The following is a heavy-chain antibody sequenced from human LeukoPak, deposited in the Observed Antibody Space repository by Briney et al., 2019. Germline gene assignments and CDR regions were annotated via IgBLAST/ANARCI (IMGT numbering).Heavy chain of an antibody. CDR1: GFTCSNYA. D-gene: IGHD3-9*01. Sequence: GGSLRLSRAASGFTCSNYAMSWVRQAPGKGLEWVSAITGSGGNTYYADSVKGRFTISRDNSKNTVFLQMNSLRAEDTAVYYCAKWGDYDVLTGYYVSDYWGQGTLVTVSS. V-gene: IGHV3-23*01. J-gene: IGHJ4*02. CDR2: ITGSGGNT. CDR3: AKWGDYDVLTGYYVSDY.